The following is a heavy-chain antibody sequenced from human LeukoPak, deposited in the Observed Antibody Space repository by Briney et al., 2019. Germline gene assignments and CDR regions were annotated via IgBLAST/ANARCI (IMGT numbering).Heavy chain of an antibody. D-gene: IGHD3-16*02. CDR2: IYYSGST. J-gene: IGHJ5*02. V-gene: IGHV4-59*01. Sequence: PSESLSLTCAVFGGSFIGYHWGWIRQPPGKGLEWIGYIYYSGSTNYNPSLKSRVTISVDTSKNQFSLKLSSVTAADTAVYYCARVRMYDYVWGSYRLNWFDPWGEGTLVTVFS. CDR3: ARVRMYDYVWGSYRLNWFDP. CDR1: GGSFIGYH.